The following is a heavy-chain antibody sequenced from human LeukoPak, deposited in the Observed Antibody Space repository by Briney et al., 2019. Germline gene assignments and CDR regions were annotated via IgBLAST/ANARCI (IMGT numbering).Heavy chain of an antibody. Sequence: GGSLRLSCAASGFIFSHYGMHWVSQAPGKGLGWVAVIQNDASTENFADSVKGRFTISRDNSKNTVFLQMNSLRVEDTAVYYCARELSQIVWGGLDYGGQGTLVSVSS. D-gene: IGHD2-21*01. J-gene: IGHJ4*02. CDR3: ARELSQIVWGGLDY. CDR1: GFIFSHYG. V-gene: IGHV3-33*05. CDR2: IQNDASTE.